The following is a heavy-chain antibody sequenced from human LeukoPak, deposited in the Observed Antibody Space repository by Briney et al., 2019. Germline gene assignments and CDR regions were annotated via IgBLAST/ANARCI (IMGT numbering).Heavy chain of an antibody. V-gene: IGHV1-2*02. CDR1: GYTFTVYY. J-gene: IGHJ4*02. CDR3: ARFYYDYVWGRSFDY. D-gene: IGHD3-16*01. CDR2: INPNSGGT. Sequence: ASVKLSCKASGYTFTVYYMHWVRQAPGQGLEWMGCINPNSGGTNYAQKFQGKVTMTRDTSISTAYMELSRLRSDDTAVYYCARFYYDYVWGRSFDYWGQGPLVTVSS.